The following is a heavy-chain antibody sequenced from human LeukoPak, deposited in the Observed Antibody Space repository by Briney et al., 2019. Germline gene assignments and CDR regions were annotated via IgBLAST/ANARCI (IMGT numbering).Heavy chain of an antibody. CDR2: MNPNSGNT. Sequence: ASVKVSCKASGYTFTSYDINWVRQATGQGLEWMGWMNPNSGNTGYAQKFQGRVTMTRNTSISTAYMELSSLRSEDTAVYYCARGRLGNSSSWYVSCYYYGMDVWGQGTTVTVSS. CDR3: ARGRLGNSSSWYVSCYYYGMDV. V-gene: IGHV1-8*01. CDR1: GYTFTSYD. J-gene: IGHJ6*02. D-gene: IGHD6-13*01.